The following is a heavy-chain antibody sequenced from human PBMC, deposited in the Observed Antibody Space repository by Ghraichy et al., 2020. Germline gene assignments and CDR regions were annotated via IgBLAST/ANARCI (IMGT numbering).Heavy chain of an antibody. V-gene: IGHV4-30-4*01. CDR2: IYYSEST. CDR1: GGSIRSGDYY. Sequence: LRLSCSVSGGSIRSGDYYWSWIRQPPGKGLEWIGHIYYSESTHMNPSLRSRLTMSVDTSKNQFSMRLTSGTSADTAVYYCARGPYSTGWSTAIDPWGQGTLVTVS. J-gene: IGHJ5*02. D-gene: IGHD6-19*01. CDR3: ARGPYSTGWSTAIDP.